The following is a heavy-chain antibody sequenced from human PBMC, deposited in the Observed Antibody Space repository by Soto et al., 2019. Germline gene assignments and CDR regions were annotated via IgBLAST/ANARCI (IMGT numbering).Heavy chain of an antibody. Sequence: GESLKISCQASGYSFISSWIGWVRQMPGKGLEWMGIIYPGDSDTRYSPSFQGQVTISADKSISTAYLQWSSLKASDTAMYYCARRADTAMLGYGMDVWGQGTTVTVSS. D-gene: IGHD5-18*01. J-gene: IGHJ6*02. CDR3: ARRADTAMLGYGMDV. CDR1: GYSFISSW. CDR2: IYPGDSDT. V-gene: IGHV5-51*01.